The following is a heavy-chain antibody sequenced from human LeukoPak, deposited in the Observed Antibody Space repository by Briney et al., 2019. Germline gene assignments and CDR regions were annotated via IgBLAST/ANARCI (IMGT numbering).Heavy chain of an antibody. CDR1: GASISSHY. Sequence: PETLCHHCTASGASISSHYCNWIRQSPGKKMEWIGYIYSSGSTQYSPSVKSRVTISINTSKNQFSLRLTSVTAADTAVYYCASSTTLQQVDFWGQGTQVTVSS. D-gene: IGHD5/OR15-5a*01. CDR3: ASSTTLQQVDF. V-gene: IGHV4-59*11. CDR2: IYSSGST. J-gene: IGHJ4*02.